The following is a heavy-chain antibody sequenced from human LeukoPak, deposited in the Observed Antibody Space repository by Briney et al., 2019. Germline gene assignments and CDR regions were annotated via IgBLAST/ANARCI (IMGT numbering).Heavy chain of an antibody. CDR1: GGSISSSSYF. CDR2: IFYSGST. D-gene: IGHD3-22*01. V-gene: IGHV4-39*01. Sequence: PSETLSLTCTVSGGSISSSSYFWGWIRQPPGKGLEWIGSIFYSGSTYYNPSLNSRVTISIDTSKNQFSLRLSSVTAADTAVYYCARRAFSSGYYYFDYWGQGTLVTVSS. CDR3: ARRAFSSGYYYFDY. J-gene: IGHJ4*02.